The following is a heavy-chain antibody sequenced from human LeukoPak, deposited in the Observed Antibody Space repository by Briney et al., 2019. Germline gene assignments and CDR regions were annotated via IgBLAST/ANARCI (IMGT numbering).Heavy chain of an antibody. J-gene: IGHJ4*02. V-gene: IGHV4-59*01. D-gene: IGHD3-16*01. Sequence: SETLSLTCTVSGGSISSYYWSWIRQPPGKGLEWIGYIYYSGSTNYNPSLKSRVTISVDTSKNQFSLKLSSVTAADTAVYYCARESALGMGYYWGEGSLVTVSS. CDR2: IYYSGST. CDR1: GGSISSYY. CDR3: ARESALGMGYY.